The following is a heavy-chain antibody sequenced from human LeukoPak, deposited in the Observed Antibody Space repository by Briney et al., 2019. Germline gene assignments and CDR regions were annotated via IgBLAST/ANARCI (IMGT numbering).Heavy chain of an antibody. Sequence: ASVKVSCKASDYTFSSFGISWVRQAPGQGLEWMGWISAYNGNTKYAQKLQGRVTMTRDTSISTAYMELSRLRSDDTAVYYCARGDYGGNSGDYWGQGTLVTVSS. CDR1: DYTFSSFG. D-gene: IGHD4-23*01. CDR3: ARGDYGGNSGDY. CDR2: ISAYNGNT. V-gene: IGHV1-18*01. J-gene: IGHJ4*02.